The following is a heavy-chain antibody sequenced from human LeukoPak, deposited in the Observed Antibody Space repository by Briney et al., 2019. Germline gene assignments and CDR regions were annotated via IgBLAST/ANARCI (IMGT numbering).Heavy chain of an antibody. J-gene: IGHJ6*04. CDR1: GGSFSGYY. CDR2: INHSGST. Sequence: PSETLSLTCAVYGGSFSGYYWSWIRQPPGKGLEWIGEINHSGSTNYNPSLKSRVTISVDTSKNQFSLELSSVTAADTAVYYCARRHLGYYGMDVWGKGTTVTVSS. CDR3: ARRHLGYYGMDV. V-gene: IGHV4-34*01.